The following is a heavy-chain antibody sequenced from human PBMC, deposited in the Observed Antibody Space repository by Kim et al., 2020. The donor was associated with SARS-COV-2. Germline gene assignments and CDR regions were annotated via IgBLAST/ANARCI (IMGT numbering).Heavy chain of an antibody. CDR3: AREYSGYDHSGGFDY. J-gene: IGHJ4*02. CDR2: IIPIFGTA. D-gene: IGHD5-12*01. V-gene: IGHV1-69*13. CDR1: GGTFSSYA. Sequence: SVKVSCKASGGTFSSYAISWVRQAPGQGLEWMGGIIPIFGTANYAQKFQGRVTITSDESTSTAYMELSSLRSEDTAVYYCAREYSGYDHSGGFDYWGQGTLVTVSS.